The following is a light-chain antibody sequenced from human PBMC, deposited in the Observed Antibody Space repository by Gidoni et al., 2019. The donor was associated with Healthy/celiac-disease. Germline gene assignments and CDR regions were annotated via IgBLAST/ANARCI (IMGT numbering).Light chain of an antibody. CDR3: QQYNNWPPLT. CDR2: YAS. V-gene: IGKV3-15*01. Sequence: EIVMTQSPATMSVSPGARATLSCRASQSVSSNLAWYQQKPGQAPRLLIYYASTRATGIPARFSGSGSGTKFTLTISSLQSEDFAVYYCQQYNNWPPLTFGGGTKVEI. J-gene: IGKJ4*01. CDR1: QSVSSN.